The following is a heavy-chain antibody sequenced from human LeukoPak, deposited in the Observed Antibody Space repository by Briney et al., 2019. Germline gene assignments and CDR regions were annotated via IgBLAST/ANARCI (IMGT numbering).Heavy chain of an antibody. CDR3: ASQLPYGAYNWFYP. V-gene: IGHV1-2*02. CDR2: INPNSGGT. D-gene: IGHD4-17*01. J-gene: IGHJ5*02. CDR1: GYTFTGYY. Sequence: GASVKVSCKASGYTFTGYYMHWVRQAPGLGLEWMGWINPNSGGTNYAQKFQGRVTMTRDTSISTAYMELSRLRSDDTAVYYCASQLPYGAYNWFYPWGQGTLVTVSS.